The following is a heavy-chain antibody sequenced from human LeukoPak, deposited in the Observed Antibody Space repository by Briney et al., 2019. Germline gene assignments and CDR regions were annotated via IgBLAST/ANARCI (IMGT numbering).Heavy chain of an antibody. V-gene: IGHV1-69*05. CDR3: SRSGRTVEMAYYFDY. CDR1: VGTFSSYA. Sequence: SVKVSFKASVGTFSSYAISWVRQAPGQGLAWMGGIIPIFDTANYAEKFQGRVTITTDESTSTAYMELSSPRSEDTAVYYCSRSGRTVEMAYYFDYWGQGTLVTVSS. J-gene: IGHJ4*02. D-gene: IGHD5-24*01. CDR2: IIPIFDTA.